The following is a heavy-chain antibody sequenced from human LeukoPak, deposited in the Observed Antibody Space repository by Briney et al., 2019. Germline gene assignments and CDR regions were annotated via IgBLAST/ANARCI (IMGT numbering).Heavy chain of an antibody. Sequence: PGGSLRLSCSASLFSFSAYGMLWVRQAPGKGLEWVAFIQYDRSSEYYAESVRGRFTISRDNSKYTLYLEMNSLRPDDSAVYYCVKDAFSSSYDWGQGTLVTVSS. J-gene: IGHJ4*02. CDR3: VKDAFSSSYD. V-gene: IGHV3-30*02. CDR2: IQYDRSSE. CDR1: LFSFSAYG. D-gene: IGHD6-6*01.